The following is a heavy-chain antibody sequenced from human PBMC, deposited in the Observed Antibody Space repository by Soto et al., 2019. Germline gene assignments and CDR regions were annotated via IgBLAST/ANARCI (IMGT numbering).Heavy chain of an antibody. CDR1: GGTFSSYA. Sequence: GASVKVSCKASGGTFSSYAISWVRQAPGQGLEWMGGIIPIFGTANYAQKFQGRVTITADESTSTAYMELSSLRSEDTAVYYCARGKRYFDPNYYGMDVWGQGTKVTVSS. CDR3: ARGKRYFDPNYYGMDV. V-gene: IGHV1-69*13. D-gene: IGHD3-9*01. J-gene: IGHJ6*02. CDR2: IIPIFGTA.